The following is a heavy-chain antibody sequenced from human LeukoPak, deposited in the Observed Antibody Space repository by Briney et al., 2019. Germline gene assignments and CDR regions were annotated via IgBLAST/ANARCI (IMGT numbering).Heavy chain of an antibody. D-gene: IGHD5-24*01. Sequence: SETLSLTCTVSGGSISSSSYYWGWIRQPPGKGLEWIGSIYYSGSTYYNPSLKSRVTISVDTSKNQFSLKLSSVTAADTAVYYCARGRSSTRRWLQSYYFDYWGQGTLVTVSS. CDR3: ARGRSSTRRWLQSYYFDY. J-gene: IGHJ4*02. CDR1: GGSISSSSYY. CDR2: IYYSGST. V-gene: IGHV4-39*07.